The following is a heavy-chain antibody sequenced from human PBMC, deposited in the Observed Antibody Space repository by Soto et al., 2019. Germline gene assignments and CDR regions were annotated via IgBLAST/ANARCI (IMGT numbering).Heavy chain of an antibody. CDR3: ADPYSSSPHFDY. J-gene: IGHJ4*02. CDR2: ISNSGAST. V-gene: IGHV3-23*01. D-gene: IGHD6-13*01. CDR1: GFTFSHYA. Sequence: EVQLLESGGGLVQPGGSLRLSCAVSGFTFSHYAMSWVRQAPGKGLEWVSSISNSGASTYYADSVKGRFTISRDNSKNTLYLQMTSLRADDTAIYYCADPYSSSPHFDYWGQGTLVTVSS.